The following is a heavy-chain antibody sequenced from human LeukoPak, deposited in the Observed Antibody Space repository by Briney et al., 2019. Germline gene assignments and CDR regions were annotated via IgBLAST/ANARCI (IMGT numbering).Heavy chain of an antibody. CDR3: AKARTWFGELLDYFDY. J-gene: IGHJ4*02. D-gene: IGHD3-10*01. CDR2: ISSSGSTI. Sequence: GGSLRLSCAASGFTFSDYYMSWIRQAPGKGLEGVSYISSSGSTIYYADSVKGGFTISSDNSKNTLYLQMNSLRTEDTAVYYCAKARTWFGELLDYFDYWGQGTLVTVSS. V-gene: IGHV3-11*04. CDR1: GFTFSDYY.